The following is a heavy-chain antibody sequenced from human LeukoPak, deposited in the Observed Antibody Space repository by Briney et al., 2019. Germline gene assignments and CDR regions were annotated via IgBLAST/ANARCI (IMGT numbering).Heavy chain of an antibody. D-gene: IGHD2-21*01. CDR1: GFTFSSYS. CDR2: ISSSDTYI. Sequence: GGSLRLSCAASGFTFSSYSMNWVRQAPGKGLEWVASISSSDTYIYHADSVKGRFTISRDNSKNTLYLQMNSLRAEDTAVYYCAKAHPGCGGDCYYFDYWGQGTLVTVSS. V-gene: IGHV3-21*01. J-gene: IGHJ4*02. CDR3: AKAHPGCGGDCYYFDY.